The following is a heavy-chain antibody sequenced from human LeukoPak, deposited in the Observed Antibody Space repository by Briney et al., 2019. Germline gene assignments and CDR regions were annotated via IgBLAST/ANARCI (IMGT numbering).Heavy chain of an antibody. Sequence: GGSLRLSCAASGFTFSNYGMNWVRQAPGKGLEWVSSISSSSSYIYYADSVKGRFTISRDNAKNSLFLQMNSLRAEDTAIYYCARDHIVAVVTTPDYWGQGTLVTVSS. V-gene: IGHV3-21*01. CDR1: GFTFSNYG. D-gene: IGHD2-21*02. J-gene: IGHJ4*02. CDR2: ISSSSSYI. CDR3: ARDHIVAVVTTPDY.